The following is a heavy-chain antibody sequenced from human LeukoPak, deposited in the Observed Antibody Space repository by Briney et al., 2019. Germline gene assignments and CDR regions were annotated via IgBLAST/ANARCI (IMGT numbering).Heavy chain of an antibody. Sequence: PSETLSVTCTVSGGSISSSSNYWGWIRQPPGKGLEWIGTIYYSGSTYYNPSLKSRVTISVDTSKLQFSLMLTSVTAADTAVYYCARHGSYYYYMDVWGKGTRVTVSS. CDR2: IYYSGST. D-gene: IGHD3-16*01. V-gene: IGHV4-39*01. CDR3: ARHGSYYYYMDV. CDR1: GGSISSSSNY. J-gene: IGHJ6*03.